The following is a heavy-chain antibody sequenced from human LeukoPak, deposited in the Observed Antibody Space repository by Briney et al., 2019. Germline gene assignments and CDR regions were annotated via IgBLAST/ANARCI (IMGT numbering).Heavy chain of an antibody. J-gene: IGHJ4*02. Sequence: PGGSLRLSCAASGGTVSSNYMSWVRQAPGKGREWVSVIYSGGSTYYADSVKGRFTISRDNSKDTLYLQMNSLRAEDTAVYYCAREVVAATSYFDYWGQGTLVTVSS. CDR1: GGTVSSNY. D-gene: IGHD2-15*01. V-gene: IGHV3-53*01. CDR2: IYSGGST. CDR3: AREVVAATSYFDY.